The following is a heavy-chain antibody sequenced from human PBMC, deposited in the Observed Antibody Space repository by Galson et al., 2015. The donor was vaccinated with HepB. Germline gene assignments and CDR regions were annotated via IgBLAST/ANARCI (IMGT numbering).Heavy chain of an antibody. J-gene: IGHJ3*02. CDR1: GFTFSDYS. D-gene: IGHD3-3*01. CDR2: IRGSDTTM. CDR3: ARGSWSGRSDAFDI. V-gene: IGHV3-48*02. Sequence: SLRLSCAASGFTFSDYSMMWVRQAPSKGLDWVSYIRGSDTTMFYAESVKGRFTISRDNAKNSLYLQMNSLRDEDTAVYYCARGSWSGRSDAFDIWGQGTMVTVSS.